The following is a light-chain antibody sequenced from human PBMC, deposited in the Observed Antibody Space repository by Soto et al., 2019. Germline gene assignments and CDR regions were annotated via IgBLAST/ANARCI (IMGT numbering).Light chain of an antibody. CDR2: DAS. Sequence: EIVMTQSPATLSVSPGERATLSCRASQSVDSNLAWYQQKPGQPPRLLIYDASTRATGIPARISGSGSGTEFTITISSLQSEDFAVYYCQQYNNWRTFGQGTKVEIK. CDR1: QSVDSN. CDR3: QQYNNWRT. V-gene: IGKV3-15*01. J-gene: IGKJ1*01.